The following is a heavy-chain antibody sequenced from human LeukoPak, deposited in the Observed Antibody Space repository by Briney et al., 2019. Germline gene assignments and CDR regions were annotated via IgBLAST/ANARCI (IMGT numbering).Heavy chain of an antibody. CDR2: IYYSGST. CDR1: GGSISSYY. J-gene: IGHJ4*02. V-gene: IGHV4-59*01. CDR3: ARGGYQLLDY. D-gene: IGHD2-2*01. Sequence: PSETLSLTCTVSGGSISSYYWSWIRQPPGKGLEWTGYIYYSGSTNYNPSLKSRVTISVDTSKNQFSLKLSSVTAADTAVYYCARGGYQLLDYWGQGTLVTVSS.